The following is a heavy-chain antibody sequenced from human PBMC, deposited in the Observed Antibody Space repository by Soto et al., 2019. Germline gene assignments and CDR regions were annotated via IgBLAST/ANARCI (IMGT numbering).Heavy chain of an antibody. CDR2: VSSDGSST. D-gene: IGHD4-4*01. Sequence: EVQLVESGGGLVQPGASLRLSCAASGFTFSSYWMHWIRQAPGKGLVWVSRVSSDGSSTVYATSVKGRLTISRDNAKNTLYLQMISLSDEDTAVYYCARGLPNYSSFDSWGQGTLVTVSS. V-gene: IGHV3-74*01. CDR1: GFTFSSYW. J-gene: IGHJ4*02. CDR3: ARGLPNYSSFDS.